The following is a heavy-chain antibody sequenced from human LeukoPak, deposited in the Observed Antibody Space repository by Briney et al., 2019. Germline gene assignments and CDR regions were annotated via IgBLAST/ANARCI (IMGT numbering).Heavy chain of an antibody. Sequence: ASVKVSCKASGYTFTRHYMNWVRQAPGQGLEWMGKINPSSGGTGYAQKFQGRVTMTRDTSTSTVYMELTSLRSEDTAVYYCATLGASGFDYWGQGTLVTVSS. D-gene: IGHD6-25*01. CDR2: INPSSGGT. J-gene: IGHJ4*02. V-gene: IGHV1-46*01. CDR3: ATLGASGFDY. CDR1: GYTFTRHY.